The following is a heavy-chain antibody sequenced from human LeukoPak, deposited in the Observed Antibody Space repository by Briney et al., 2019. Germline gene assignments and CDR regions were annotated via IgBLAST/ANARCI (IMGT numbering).Heavy chain of an antibody. V-gene: IGHV4-39*07. CDR2: IYYSGST. Sequence: SETLSLTCTVSGGSISSRTYYWVWIRQPPGKGLEWIGTIYYSGSTHYNPSLKSRVTMSLDTSKNQFSLKLNSVTAADTAIYYCVRDVDTRGYQLYYWGQGTLVTVYS. CDR1: GGSISSRTYY. D-gene: IGHD3-22*01. J-gene: IGHJ4*02. CDR3: VRDVDTRGYQLYY.